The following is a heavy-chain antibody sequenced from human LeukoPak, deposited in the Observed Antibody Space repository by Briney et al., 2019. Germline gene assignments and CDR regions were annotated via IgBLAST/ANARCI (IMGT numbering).Heavy chain of an antibody. J-gene: IGHJ4*02. Sequence: PSETLSLTCTVSGGSISSSSYYWGWIRQPPGKGLEWIGSIYYSGSTYYNPSLKSRVTISVDTSKNQFSLKLSSVTAADTAVYYCASVNLQYSSLWFNFDYWGQGALVTVSS. CDR2: IYYSGST. D-gene: IGHD6-13*01. CDR1: GGSISSSSYY. CDR3: ASVNLQYSSLWFNFDY. V-gene: IGHV4-39*07.